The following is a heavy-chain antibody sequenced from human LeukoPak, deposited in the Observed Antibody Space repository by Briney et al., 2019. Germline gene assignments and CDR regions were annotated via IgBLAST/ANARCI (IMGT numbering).Heavy chain of an antibody. J-gene: IGHJ4*02. V-gene: IGHV3-53*01. Sequence: GGSLRLSCAASGFSVSSNYMSWVRQAPGKGLEWVSVIYSGGSTYYADSVKGRFTISRDNSKNTLYLQMHSLRAEDTAVYYCATGYCSSWYYWGQGTLVTVSS. D-gene: IGHD6-13*01. CDR3: ATGYCSSWYY. CDR2: IYSGGST. CDR1: GFSVSSNY.